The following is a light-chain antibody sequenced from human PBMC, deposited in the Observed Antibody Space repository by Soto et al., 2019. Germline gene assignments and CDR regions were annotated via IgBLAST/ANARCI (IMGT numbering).Light chain of an antibody. V-gene: IGKV3-20*01. CDR2: DAS. J-gene: IGKJ3*01. Sequence: MVLMQSPGTLSFLPGDRATVSCRASQSVASSHLAWYRQKPGQTPSLLIYDASSRATGIPDRISGRGSWTDLTLTIISLEPAEFGVYYCPHYVIDRFTFGPGTKVDIK. CDR3: PHYVIDRFT. CDR1: QSVASSH.